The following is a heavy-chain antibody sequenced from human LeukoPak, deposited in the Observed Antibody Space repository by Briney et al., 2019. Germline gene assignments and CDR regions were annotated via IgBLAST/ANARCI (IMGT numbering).Heavy chain of an antibody. CDR1: GFTFSSYA. J-gene: IGHJ4*02. CDR2: ISGSGGST. Sequence: GGSLRLSCAASGFTFSSYAMSWVRQAPGKGLEWVSAISGSGGSTYYADSVKGRFTISRDNAKSSLYLQMNSLRAEDTAVYYCARDGGSGGSCYSDWGQGTLVTVSS. D-gene: IGHD2-15*01. CDR3: ARDGGSGGSCYSD. V-gene: IGHV3-23*01.